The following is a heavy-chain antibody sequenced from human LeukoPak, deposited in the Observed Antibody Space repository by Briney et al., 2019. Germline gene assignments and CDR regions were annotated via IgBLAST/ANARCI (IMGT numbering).Heavy chain of an antibody. Sequence: GASVKVSCKASGGTFSSYAISWVRQAPGQALEWMGWINPNSGDTKYPQNFQDRVTMTRDTSTTTAYMDLTRLKSEDTAVYYCARSERRLDISHYYYPMDVWGQGTTVTVSS. V-gene: IGHV1-2*02. J-gene: IGHJ6*02. CDR3: ARSERRLDISHYYYPMDV. CDR1: GGTFSSYA. CDR2: INPNSGDT. D-gene: IGHD1-1*01.